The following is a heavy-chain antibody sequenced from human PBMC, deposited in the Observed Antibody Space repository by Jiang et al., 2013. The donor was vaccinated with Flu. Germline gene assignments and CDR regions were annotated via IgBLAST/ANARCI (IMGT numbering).Heavy chain of an antibody. D-gene: IGHD6-13*01. Sequence: QLLESGGGVVQPGRSLRLSCAASGFTFSNYGMHWVRQAPGKGLEWVAVISNDGSDEYYADSVKGRFTISRDNSKNTLSLQMNSLRAEDTAVYYCATAAGTIHYYGMDVWGQGTTVTVSS. CDR2: ISNDGSDE. CDR3: ATAAGTIHYYGMDV. J-gene: IGHJ6*02. CDR1: GFTFSNYG. V-gene: IGHV3-30*03.